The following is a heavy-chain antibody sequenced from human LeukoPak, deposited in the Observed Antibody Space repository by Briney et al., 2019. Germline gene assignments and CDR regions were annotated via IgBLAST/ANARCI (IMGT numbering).Heavy chain of an antibody. D-gene: IGHD3-10*01. V-gene: IGHV3-23*01. CDR1: GLTFSSYA. J-gene: IGHJ4*02. CDR2: IVGSGGTT. Sequence: GGSLRLSCAASGLTFSSYAMTWARQAPGKGLEWVSGIVGSGGTTYYADSVKGRFTISRDNSKNTLYLQMNSLRAEDTAVYYCAKDSFGSVNYYNPFAYWGQGTLVTVSS. CDR3: AKDSFGSVNYYNPFAY.